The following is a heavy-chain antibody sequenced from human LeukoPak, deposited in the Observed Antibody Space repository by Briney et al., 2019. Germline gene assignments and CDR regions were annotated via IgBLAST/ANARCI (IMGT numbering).Heavy chain of an antibody. CDR1: GGSISSYY. V-gene: IGHV4-59*08. J-gene: IGHJ3*02. CDR2: IYYSGST. Sequence: PSETLSLTCTVSGGSISSYYWSWIRQPPGKGLEWIGYIYYSGSTNYNPSLKSRVTISVDTSKNQFSLKLSSVTAAGTAVYYCARPGALYGSEMGAFDIWGQGTMVTVSS. CDR3: ARPGALYGSEMGAFDI. D-gene: IGHD3-10*01.